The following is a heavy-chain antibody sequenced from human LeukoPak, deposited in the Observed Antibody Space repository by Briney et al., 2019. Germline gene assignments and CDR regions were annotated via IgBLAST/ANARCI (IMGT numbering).Heavy chain of an antibody. CDR2: IYYSGST. CDR3: ARDTNGGAMADY. Sequence: SETLSLTCTVSGGSISSYYWSWIRQPPGKGLEWIGYIYYSGSTNYNPPLKSRVTISVGTSKNQFSLKLSSVTAADTAVYYCARDTNGGAMADYWGQGTLVTVSS. J-gene: IGHJ4*02. D-gene: IGHD5-18*01. V-gene: IGHV4-59*01. CDR1: GGSISSYY.